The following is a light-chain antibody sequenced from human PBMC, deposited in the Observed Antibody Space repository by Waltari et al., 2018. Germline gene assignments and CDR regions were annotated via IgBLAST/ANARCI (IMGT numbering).Light chain of an antibody. Sequence: DVVMTQSPLSLPVTLGQPASISCRSSQSLVYSNGNTYLIWFHQRPGQSPRRLIYRVSSRVAGVPDRFSGSGSGTDFTLKISGVEAEDAGVEYCMQATHWPLTFGQGTKVEIQ. CDR1: QSLVYSNGNTY. J-gene: IGKJ1*01. V-gene: IGKV2-30*01. CDR3: MQATHWPLT. CDR2: RVS.